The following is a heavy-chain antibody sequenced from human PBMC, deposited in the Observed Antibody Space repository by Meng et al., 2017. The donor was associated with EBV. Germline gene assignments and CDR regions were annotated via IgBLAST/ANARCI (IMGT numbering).Heavy chain of an antibody. Sequence: VGPLTSGGGLARPGGLRQLPCGDPGLYLLNLGRPWVRQAAGKGLEWVGRVETKTSKDATAYAASVKGRFYDSRDDSKTMVFPEMNSLKTEDTDRYYCWGDLNYGSYWGQGTLVTVSS. J-gene: IGHJ4*02. D-gene: IGHD3-16*01. CDR3: WGDLNYGSY. CDR1: GLYLLNLG. CDR2: VETKTSKDAT. V-gene: IGHV3-73*01.